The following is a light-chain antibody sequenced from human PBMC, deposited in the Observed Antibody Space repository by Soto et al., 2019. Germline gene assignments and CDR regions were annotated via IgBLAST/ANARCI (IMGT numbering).Light chain of an antibody. V-gene: IGKV1-39*01. J-gene: IGKJ3*01. CDR2: AAY. CDR1: QSISTY. Sequence: DIQMTQSPSSLSASVGDRVTVTCRASQSISTYLYWYQQKPGKAPKLLIYAAYSLETGVPSRFSGSGSGTDFTLTIRSLQPEDFATYFCKQSYTTPFTFGPGTKVDIK. CDR3: KQSYTTPFT.